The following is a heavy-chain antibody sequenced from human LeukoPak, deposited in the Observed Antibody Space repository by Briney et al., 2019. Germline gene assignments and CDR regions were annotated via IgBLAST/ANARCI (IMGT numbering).Heavy chain of an antibody. CDR3: ARDALRGIAVAGDNWFDP. Sequence: GGSLRLSCAASGFTFSSYSMNWVRQAPGKGLEWVAVISYDGSNKYYADSVKGRFTISRDNSKNTLYLQMNSLRAEDTAVYYCARDALRGIAVAGDNWFDPWGQGTLVTVSS. V-gene: IGHV3-30*03. J-gene: IGHJ5*02. CDR2: ISYDGSNK. D-gene: IGHD6-19*01. CDR1: GFTFSSYS.